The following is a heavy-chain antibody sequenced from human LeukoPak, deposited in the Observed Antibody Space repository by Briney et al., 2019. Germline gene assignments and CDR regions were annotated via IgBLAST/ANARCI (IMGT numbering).Heavy chain of an antibody. CDR3: ASAPYYYDSSGYCRDY. D-gene: IGHD3-22*01. CDR2: INHSGST. CDR1: GGSFSGYY. J-gene: IGHJ4*02. V-gene: IGHV4-34*01. Sequence: SETLSLTCAVYGGSFSGYYWSWIRQPPGKGLEWIGEINHSGSTNYNPSLKSRVTISVDTSKNQFSLKLSSVTAADTAVYYCASAPYYYDSSGYCRDYWGQGTLVTVSS.